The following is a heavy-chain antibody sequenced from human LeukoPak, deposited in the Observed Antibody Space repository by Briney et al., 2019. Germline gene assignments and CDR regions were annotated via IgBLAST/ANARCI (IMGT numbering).Heavy chain of an antibody. J-gene: IGHJ4*02. D-gene: IGHD5-24*01. CDR1: GFTFSSYA. CDR2: ISSSSSTI. Sequence: GGSLRLSCAASGFTFSSYAMSWVRQAPGKGLEWVSYISSSSSTIYYADSVKGRFTISRDNAKNSLYLQMNSLRAEDTAVYYCARDGYNYGYWGQGTLVTVSS. CDR3: ARDGYNYGY. V-gene: IGHV3-48*01.